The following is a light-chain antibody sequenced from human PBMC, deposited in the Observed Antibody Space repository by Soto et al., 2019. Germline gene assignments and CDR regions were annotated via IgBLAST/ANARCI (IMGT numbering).Light chain of an antibody. CDR3: QQYETSHRT. J-gene: IGKJ1*01. CDR2: GAS. CDR1: QSVSSNF. Sequence: EIVLTQSPGTLSLSPGERTTLSCRASQSVSSNFLDWYQQKPGQAPRLLIYGASSRATGIPDRFSGSGSGTDFTLTISRLEHEDFEVYYCQQYETSHRTLGQGTKVDIK. V-gene: IGKV3-20*01.